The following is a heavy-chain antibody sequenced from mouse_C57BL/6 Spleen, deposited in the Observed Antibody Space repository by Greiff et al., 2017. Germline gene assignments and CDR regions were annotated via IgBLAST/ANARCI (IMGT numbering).Heavy chain of an antibody. CDR2: INPSNGGT. Sequence: VQLQQPGTELVKPGASVKMSCKASGYTFTSYWMHWVKQRPGQGLEWIGNINPSNGGTNYNEKFKSKATLTVDKSSSTAYMQLSSLTSEDSAVYYCARRTTVVAEAMDYWGQGTSVTVSS. V-gene: IGHV1-53*01. D-gene: IGHD1-1*01. CDR3: ARRTTVVAEAMDY. J-gene: IGHJ4*01. CDR1: GYTFTSYW.